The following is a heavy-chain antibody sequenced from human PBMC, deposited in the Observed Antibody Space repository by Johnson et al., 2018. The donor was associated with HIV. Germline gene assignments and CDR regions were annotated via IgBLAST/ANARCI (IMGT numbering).Heavy chain of an antibody. CDR2: IKEDGSED. V-gene: IGHV3-7*05. Sequence: VQLVESGGDLVQPGGSLRLSCAASGFTFSNYWMSWVRQAPGKGLEWLANIKEDGSEDYYVDSLKCRFTISRDNAQNSLYLQMDNLRAEDSAVYYCTRDGVYSSPHDAFDIWGQGTVVTVSA. CDR3: TRDGVYSSPHDAFDI. CDR1: GFTFSNYW. D-gene: IGHD6-13*01. J-gene: IGHJ3*02.